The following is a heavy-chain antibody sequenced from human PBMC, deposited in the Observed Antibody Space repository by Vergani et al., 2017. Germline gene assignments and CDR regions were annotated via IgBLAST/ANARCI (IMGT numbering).Heavy chain of an antibody. Sequence: QVQLQQWGAGLLKPSETLSLTCAVYGGSFSGYYWSWIRKPPGQGLEWMGEINHSGSTNYNPSLKSRVPISVDTSKNQFSLKLSSVTAAATAVYYCARKRVYMVWGSYRHHDAFDYWGQGTMVTVSS. CDR3: ARKRVYMVWGSYRHHDAFDY. J-gene: IGHJ3*01. V-gene: IGHV4-34*01. CDR2: INHSGST. CDR1: GGSFSGYY. D-gene: IGHD3-16*02.